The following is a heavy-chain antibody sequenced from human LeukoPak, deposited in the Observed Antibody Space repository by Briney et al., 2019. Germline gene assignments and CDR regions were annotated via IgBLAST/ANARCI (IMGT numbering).Heavy chain of an antibody. CDR1: GGSFSGYY. J-gene: IGHJ4*02. CDR2: INHSGST. D-gene: IGHD3-16*01. V-gene: IGHV4-34*01. Sequence: SETLSLTCAVYGGSFSGYYWSWIRQPPGKGLEWIGEINHSGSTNYNPSLKSRVTISVDTSKNQFSLKLSSVTAADTAVYYCARGPIDISRRLLGFNYFDYWGQGTQVTVSS. CDR3: ARGPIDISRRLLGFNYFDY.